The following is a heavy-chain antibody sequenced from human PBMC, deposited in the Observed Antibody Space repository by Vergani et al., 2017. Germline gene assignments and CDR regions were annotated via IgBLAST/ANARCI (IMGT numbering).Heavy chain of an antibody. Sequence: QVQLVQSGAEVKKPGSSVKVSCKASGGTFSSYAISWVRQAPGQGLEWMGGIIPNSGGTNYAQKFQGRVTMTRDTSISTAYMELSRLRSDDTAVYYCAREDQLLSGDWFDPWGQGTLVTVSS. CDR1: GGTFSSYA. V-gene: IGHV1-2*02. J-gene: IGHJ5*02. CDR2: IIPNSGGT. CDR3: AREDQLLSGDWFDP. D-gene: IGHD2-2*01.